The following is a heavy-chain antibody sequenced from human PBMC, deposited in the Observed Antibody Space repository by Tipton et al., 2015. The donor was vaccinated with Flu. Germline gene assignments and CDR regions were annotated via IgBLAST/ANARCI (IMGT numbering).Heavy chain of an antibody. CDR3: AKDINYDSPRGVDY. J-gene: IGHJ4*02. V-gene: IGHV3-9*01. D-gene: IGHD3-22*01. Sequence: SLRLSCAASGFTFDDYAMHWVRQAPGKGLEWVSGISWNSGSIGYADSVKGRFTISRDNAKNSLYLQMNSLRAEDTALYYCAKDINYDSPRGVDYWGPGTLVTVSS. CDR2: ISWNSGSI. CDR1: GFTFDDYA.